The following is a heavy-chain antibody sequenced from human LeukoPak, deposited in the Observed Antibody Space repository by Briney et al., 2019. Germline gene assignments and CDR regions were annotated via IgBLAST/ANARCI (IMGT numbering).Heavy chain of an antibody. Sequence: ASVKVSCKASGSTFTSYGINWVRQAPGQGLEWMGWISTYNGNTNYAQKLQGRVTMTTDTSTSTAYMELRSLRSDDTAVYYCARVEGSGYDYGFDYWGQGTLVTVSS. D-gene: IGHD5-12*01. CDR3: ARVEGSGYDYGFDY. CDR2: ISTYNGNT. J-gene: IGHJ4*02. V-gene: IGHV1-18*01. CDR1: GSTFTSYG.